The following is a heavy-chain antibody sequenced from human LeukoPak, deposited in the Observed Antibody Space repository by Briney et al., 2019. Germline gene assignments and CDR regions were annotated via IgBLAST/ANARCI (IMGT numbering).Heavy chain of an antibody. CDR3: AKGRYGYGGVLDDY. CDR2: ISGSGGST. V-gene: IGHV3-23*01. CDR1: GFTFSSYA. J-gene: IGHJ4*02. Sequence: RGSLRLSCAASGFTFSSYAMSWVRQAPGKGLEWVSAISGSGGSTYYADSVKGRFTISRDNSKNTLYLQMNSLRAEDTAVYYCAKGRYGYGGVLDDYWGQGTLVTVSS. D-gene: IGHD5-18*01.